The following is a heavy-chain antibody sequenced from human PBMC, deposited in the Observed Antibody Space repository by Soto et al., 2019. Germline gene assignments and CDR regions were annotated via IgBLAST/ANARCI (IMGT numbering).Heavy chain of an antibody. J-gene: IGHJ6*03. D-gene: IGHD2-8*01. CDR1: GGSISSYY. CDR2: IYYSGST. CDR3: ARGMVYAYYMDV. V-gene: IGHV4-59*01. Sequence: SETLSLTCTVSGGSISSYYWSWIRQPPGKGLEWIGYIYYSGSTNYNPSPKSRVTISVDTSKNQFSLKLSSVTAADTAVYYCARGMVYAYYMDVWGKGTTVTVSS.